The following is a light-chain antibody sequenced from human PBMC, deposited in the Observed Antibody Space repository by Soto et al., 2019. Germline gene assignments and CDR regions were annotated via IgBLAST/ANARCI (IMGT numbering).Light chain of an antibody. CDR1: QSISNY. V-gene: IGKV1-39*01. CDR2: AAS. CDR3: QHSYSTPRT. J-gene: IGKJ1*01. Sequence: DIQMTQSPSSLSASVGDRVTITCRASQSISNYLNWYQQKPGKAPKLLMFAASSLQSGVPSRFSGGGSGKDVTLTISIMQPEDFATYLCQHSYSTPRTFGQGTKVEIK.